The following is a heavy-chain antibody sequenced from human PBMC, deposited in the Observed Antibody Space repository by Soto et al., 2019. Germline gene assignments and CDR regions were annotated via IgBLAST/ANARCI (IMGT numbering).Heavy chain of an antibody. D-gene: IGHD3-10*01. V-gene: IGHV1-69*01. Sequence: QLHLVQSGAEVKKAGSSVKVSCKASGGTVSSYAITWVRQAPGKGLEWMGVFIPIFVSAHYAPKFQGRITITADESTSTAYMALSGLTSEDTAINYCARDVSSDTTGFRGYDLWGQGTQVTVSS. CDR1: GGTVSSYA. CDR2: FIPIFVSA. J-gene: IGHJ4*02. CDR3: ARDVSSDTTGFRGYDL.